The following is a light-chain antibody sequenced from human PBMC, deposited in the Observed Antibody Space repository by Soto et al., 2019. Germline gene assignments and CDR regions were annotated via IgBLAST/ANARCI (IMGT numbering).Light chain of an antibody. Sequence: QSVLTQPASVSGSPGQSITISCTGTSSDVGGYNYVSWYQQHPGKAPKVMIFDVNNRPSGVSNRFSGSKSGNTASLTISALQTEDEADYYCSSYTSSSAYVFGTGTKVTV. CDR3: SSYTSSSAYV. V-gene: IGLV2-14*03. CDR1: SSDVGGYNY. J-gene: IGLJ1*01. CDR2: DVN.